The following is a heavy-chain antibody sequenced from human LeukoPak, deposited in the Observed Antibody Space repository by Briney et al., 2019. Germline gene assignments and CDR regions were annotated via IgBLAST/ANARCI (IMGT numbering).Heavy chain of an antibody. CDR2: IIPIFGTA. D-gene: IGHD2-15*01. J-gene: IGHJ5*02. CDR3: ARAMSMGYCSGGSCYPAINWFDP. Sequence: GASVKVSCKASGATFSSYAISWVRQAPGQGLGWMGRIIPIFGTANYAQKFQGRVTITTDESTSTAYMELSSLRSEDTAVYYCARAMSMGYCSGGSCYPAINWFDPWGQGTLVTVSS. V-gene: IGHV1-69*05. CDR1: GATFSSYA.